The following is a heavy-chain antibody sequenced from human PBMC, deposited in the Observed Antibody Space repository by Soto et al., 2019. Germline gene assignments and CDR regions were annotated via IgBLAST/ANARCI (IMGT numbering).Heavy chain of an antibody. CDR2: IDPSDSYT. CDR3: VTEKPYYYGSGSSYYYYGMDV. V-gene: IGHV5-10-1*01. D-gene: IGHD3-10*01. J-gene: IGHJ6*02. CDR1: GYSFTSYW. Sequence: PGESLKISCKGSGYSFTSYWISWVRQMPGKGLEWMGRIDPSDSYTNYSPSFQGHVTISADKSISTAYLQWSSLKASDTAMYYCVTEKPYYYGSGSSYYYYGMDVWGQGTTVTVSS.